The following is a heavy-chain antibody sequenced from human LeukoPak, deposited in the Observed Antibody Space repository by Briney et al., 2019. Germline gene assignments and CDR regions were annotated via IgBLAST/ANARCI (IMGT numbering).Heavy chain of an antibody. J-gene: IGHJ6*03. D-gene: IGHD5-18*01. Sequence: SETLSLTCTVSGGSISSGSYYWGWIRQPPGKGLEWLGSIYYSGSTYYNPSLKSRVTISVDTSKNQFSLKLSSVTAADTAVYYCAREEGYSYGLGYYYMDVWGKGTTVTVSS. V-gene: IGHV4-39*07. CDR3: AREEGYSYGLGYYYMDV. CDR1: GGSISSGSYY. CDR2: IYYSGST.